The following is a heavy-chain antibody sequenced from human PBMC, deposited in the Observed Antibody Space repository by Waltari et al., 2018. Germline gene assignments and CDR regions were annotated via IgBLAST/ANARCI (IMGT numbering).Heavy chain of an antibody. CDR2: IIPFLGIS. CDR1: GGTFSTYT. J-gene: IGHJ4*02. D-gene: IGHD1-1*01. CDR3: ARSGEMKGTVDY. Sequence: HVQLEQSGGEVKKPGSSVKVSCKDSGGTFSTYTVTWVRQAPGQGLEWMGSIIPFLGISKYAQSLQARLTITVDQSTNTGYKELNNLRPEDTGVYYCARSGEMKGTVDYWGQGTLVTVSS. V-gene: IGHV1-69*02.